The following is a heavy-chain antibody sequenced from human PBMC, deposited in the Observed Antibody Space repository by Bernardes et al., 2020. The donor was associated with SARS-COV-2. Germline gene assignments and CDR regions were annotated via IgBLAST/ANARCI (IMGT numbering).Heavy chain of an antibody. Sequence: SMKVSCKASGGTFSSYAISWVRQAPGQGLEWMGRIIPILGIANYAQKFQGRVTITADKSTSTAYMELSSLRSEDTAVYYCARDYRDGYNHGFDYWGQGTLVTVSS. CDR3: ARDYRDGYNHGFDY. D-gene: IGHD5-12*01. J-gene: IGHJ4*02. V-gene: IGHV1-69*04. CDR1: GGTFSSYA. CDR2: IIPILGIA.